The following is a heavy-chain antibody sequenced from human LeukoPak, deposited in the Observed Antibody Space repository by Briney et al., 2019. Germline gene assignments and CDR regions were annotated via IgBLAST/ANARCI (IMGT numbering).Heavy chain of an antibody. CDR3: ATYTRHCSGGTCYSIDY. CDR1: GDSISSYH. J-gene: IGHJ4*02. Sequence: QSSETLSLTCTVSGDSISSYHWTWIRQPPGRRLEWIGYVYYDGSTNYNPSLMSRVTISLDTSNKQFSLRLSSVTAADTAIYYCATYTRHCSGGTCYSIDYWGQGTLVTVSS. CDR2: VYYDGST. D-gene: IGHD2-15*01. V-gene: IGHV4-59*08.